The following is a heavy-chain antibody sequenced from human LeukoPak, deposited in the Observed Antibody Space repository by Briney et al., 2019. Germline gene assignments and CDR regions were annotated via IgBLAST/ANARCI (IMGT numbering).Heavy chain of an antibody. CDR2: ISSSSCYI. Sequence: GGSLRLSCAASGFTFSSYSMSWVRQAPGKGLEWVSAISSSSCYIYYADSVKRRFTISRDNDKHSLYLQINSLRAEDTAVYYCARGRSYYASSGYCQHWGQGTLVTVSS. D-gene: IGHD3-22*01. V-gene: IGHV3-21*01. CDR3: ARGRSYYASSGYCQH. J-gene: IGHJ1*01. CDR1: GFTFSSYS.